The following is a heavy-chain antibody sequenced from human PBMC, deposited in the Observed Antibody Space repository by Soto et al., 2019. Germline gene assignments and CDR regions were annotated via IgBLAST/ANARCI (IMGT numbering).Heavy chain of an antibody. J-gene: IGHJ4*02. V-gene: IGHV3-7*01. CDR2: IKEDGSQK. D-gene: IGHD1-26*01. CDR1: GFSFSMYW. Sequence: EVQLVESGGGLVQPGGSLRLSCAASGFSFSMYWMSWVRQAPGKGLEWVANIKEDGSQKYYVDSVKGRFTISRDNAKNSLYLQMNSLRAEGTAVYYCARHQVGYRVTDYWGQGTLVTVSS. CDR3: ARHQVGYRVTDY.